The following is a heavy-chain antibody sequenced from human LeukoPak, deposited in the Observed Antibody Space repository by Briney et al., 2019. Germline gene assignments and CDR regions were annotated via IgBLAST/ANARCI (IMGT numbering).Heavy chain of an antibody. CDR3: SKDIALAAASTVFQH. Sequence: GGSLRLSCAASGFTFSNSAMSWVRQAPGKGLEWVSVICESGSTYIVDSVKGRFTIFRDNSRNMLYLQMNSLRAEGTAVFYCSKDIALAAASTVFQHWGQGTLVTVSS. D-gene: IGHD6-13*01. J-gene: IGHJ1*01. CDR1: GFTFSNSA. V-gene: IGHV3-23*01. CDR2: ICESGST.